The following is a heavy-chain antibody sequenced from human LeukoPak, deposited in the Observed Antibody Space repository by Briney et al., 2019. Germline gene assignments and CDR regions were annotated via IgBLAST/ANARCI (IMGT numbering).Heavy chain of an antibody. CDR3: ARCHSGDYA. D-gene: IGHD4-17*01. CDR2: IKQNGNET. CDR1: GFTFSTYW. Sequence: GGSLRLSCAASGFTFSTYWMSWVRQAPGKGLEWVASIKQNGNETYYVDSVKGRITISRDNAKNSLYLQMNSLRAEDTAVYYCARCHSGDYAWGQGTQVTVSS. V-gene: IGHV3-7*01. J-gene: IGHJ5*02.